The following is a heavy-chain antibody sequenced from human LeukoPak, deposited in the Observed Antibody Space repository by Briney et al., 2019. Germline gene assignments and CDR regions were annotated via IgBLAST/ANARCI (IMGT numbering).Heavy chain of an antibody. Sequence: GGSLRLSCAASGFTFSSYGMHWVRQAPGKGLEWVAVIWYDGSNKYYADSVKGRFTISRDNAKNSLYLQMNSLRAEDTAVYYCARDDETTTGGAYYYYMDVWGKGTTVTVSS. CDR3: ARDDETTTGGAYYYYMDV. V-gene: IGHV3-33*01. D-gene: IGHD1-7*01. CDR1: GFTFSSYG. J-gene: IGHJ6*03. CDR2: IWYDGSNK.